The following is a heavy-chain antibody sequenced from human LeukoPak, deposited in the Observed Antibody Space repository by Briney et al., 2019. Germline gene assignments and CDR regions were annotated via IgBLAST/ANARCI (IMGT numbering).Heavy chain of an antibody. J-gene: IGHJ6*03. D-gene: IGHD3-10*01. V-gene: IGHV4-39*01. CDR1: GGSISSSIYF. CDR2: IHYSGST. CDR3: ARQLYSSGSYYAPMDV. Sequence: SETLSLTCTISGGSISSSIYFWGWIRQPPGKGLEWIGSIHYSGSTYHDPSLKSRVTVSLDTAKNQFSLKLSSLTATDTAVYYCARQLYSSGSYYAPMDVWGKGTTVTISS.